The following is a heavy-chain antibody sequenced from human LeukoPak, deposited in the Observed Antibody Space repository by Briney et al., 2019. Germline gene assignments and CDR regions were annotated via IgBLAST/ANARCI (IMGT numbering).Heavy chain of an antibody. J-gene: IGHJ6*02. Sequence: PGRSLRLSCAACGFTFSSYAMHWVRQASGKGLEWVADISYDGSNKYYADSVKGRFTISRDNSKHTLYLQINRLRAEDTAVYDCARVIQPPGRYYYGMDVWGQESTVSVYS. CDR2: ISYDGSNK. CDR3: ARVIQPPGRYYYGMDV. CDR1: GFTFSSYA. D-gene: IGHD5-18*01. V-gene: IGHV3-30-3*01.